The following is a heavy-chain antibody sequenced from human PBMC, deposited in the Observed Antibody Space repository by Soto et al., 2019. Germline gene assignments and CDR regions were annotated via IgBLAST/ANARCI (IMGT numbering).Heavy chain of an antibody. CDR1: GYTFLTYV. J-gene: IGHJ4*02. CDR3: AGGPSDSYENSAHYVLDY. V-gene: IGHV1-18*01. CDR2: ISTYNGNT. D-gene: IGHD3-22*01. Sequence: QVQLVQSGAEVKKPGASVKVSCKASGYTFLTYVVSWVRQAPGQGLDWLGWISTYNGNTRYAERLHGRVTMTTDTTTTTAYMEMRNLRSDDTAVYYCAGGPSDSYENSAHYVLDYWGQGALVTVSS.